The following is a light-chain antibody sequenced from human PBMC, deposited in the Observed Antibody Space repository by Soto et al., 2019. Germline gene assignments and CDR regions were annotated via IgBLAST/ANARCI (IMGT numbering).Light chain of an antibody. CDR1: SSDVGGSNY. CDR3: SSYSSGSTLV. Sequence: QSVLTQPASVSGSPGQSITISCTGTSSDVGGSNYVSWYQQHPGKAPKLMIYDVNNRPSGISNRFSGSKSGNTASLTISGLQAEDEADYDCSSYSSGSTLVFGGGTKLTVL. J-gene: IGLJ2*01. V-gene: IGLV2-14*01. CDR2: DVN.